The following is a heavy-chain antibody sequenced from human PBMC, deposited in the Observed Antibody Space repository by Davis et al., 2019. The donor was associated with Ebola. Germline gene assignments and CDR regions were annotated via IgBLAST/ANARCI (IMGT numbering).Heavy chain of an antibody. CDR1: VCTFSSYA. D-gene: IGHD3/OR15-3a*01. J-gene: IGHJ4*02. Sequence: AALVKVSCKASVCTFSSYAISWVRQAPGQGLEWMGGIIPIFGTANYAQKFQGRVTITADESTSTAYMELSSLRSEDTAVYYCAREDGLWGQGTLVTVSS. CDR3: AREDGL. V-gene: IGHV1-69*13. CDR2: IIPIFGTA.